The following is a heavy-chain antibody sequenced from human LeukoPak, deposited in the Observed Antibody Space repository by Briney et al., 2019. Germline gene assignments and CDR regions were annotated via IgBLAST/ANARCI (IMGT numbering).Heavy chain of an antibody. Sequence: GGALRLSCAASGFTFRSYWMSWVRQAPGKGLEWVANIKQDGSEKYYVDSVRGRFTISRDNAKNSLYLQMNSLRVEDTAVYYCAKYGMTTVTYTDYWGQGTLVTVSS. CDR1: GFTFRSYW. D-gene: IGHD4-17*01. CDR2: IKQDGSEK. J-gene: IGHJ4*02. CDR3: AKYGMTTVTYTDY. V-gene: IGHV3-7*01.